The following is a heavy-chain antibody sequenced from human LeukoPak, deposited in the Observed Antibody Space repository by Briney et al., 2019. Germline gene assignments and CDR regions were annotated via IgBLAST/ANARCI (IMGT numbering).Heavy chain of an antibody. D-gene: IGHD1-26*01. V-gene: IGHV3-30*18. CDR1: GFTFSSYG. CDR2: ISYDGSNK. CDR3: AKDRRVGATRDDAFDI. Sequence: GGSLRLSCAACGFTFSSYGMHWVRQAPGKGLEWVAVISYDGSNKYYADSVKGRFTISRDNPKNTLYLQMNSLRAEDTAVYYCAKDRRVGATRDDAFDIWGQGTMVTVSS. J-gene: IGHJ3*02.